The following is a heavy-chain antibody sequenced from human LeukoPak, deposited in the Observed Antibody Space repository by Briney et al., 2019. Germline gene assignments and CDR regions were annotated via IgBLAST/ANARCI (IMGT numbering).Heavy chain of an antibody. D-gene: IGHD3-10*01. CDR3: ARAATQDLWFGESLYYFDY. Sequence: SQTLSLTCAISGDSVSSNSAAWNWIRQSPSRGLEWLGRTYYRSKWYNDYAVSVKSRITINPDTSQNQFSLQLNSVTPEDTAVYYCARAATQDLWFGESLYYFDYWGQGTLVTVSS. J-gene: IGHJ4*02. CDR1: GDSVSSNSAA. V-gene: IGHV6-1*01. CDR2: TYYRSKWYN.